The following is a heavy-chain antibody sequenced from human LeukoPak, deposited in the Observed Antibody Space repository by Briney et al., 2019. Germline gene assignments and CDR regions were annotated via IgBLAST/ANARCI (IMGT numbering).Heavy chain of an antibody. D-gene: IGHD3-16*01. J-gene: IGHJ6*02. CDR1: GFTFSSYS. CDR3: ARVWDYYGMDV. CDR2: ISSSSSYI. V-gene: IGHV3-21*01. Sequence: GGSLRLSCAASGFTFSSYSMNWVRQAPGEGLEWVSSISSSSSYIYYADSVKGRFTISRDNAKNSLYLQMNSLRAEDTAVYYCARVWDYYGMDVWAKGPRSPSP.